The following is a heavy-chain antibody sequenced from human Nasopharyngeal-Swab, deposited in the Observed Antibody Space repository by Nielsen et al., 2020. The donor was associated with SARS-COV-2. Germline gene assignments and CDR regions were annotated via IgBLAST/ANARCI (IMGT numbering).Heavy chain of an antibody. D-gene: IGHD6-19*01. CDR2: IRSKAYGGTT. CDR1: GFTFGDYA. Sequence: GESLKISCTASGFTFGDYAMSWFRQAPGKGLEWVGFIRSKAYGGTTEYAASVKGRFSISRDDSKSSAYLQMNSLKSEDTAVYYCARDRPVAGSPYFLHWGQGTLVTVSS. J-gene: IGHJ1*01. CDR3: ARDRPVAGSPYFLH. V-gene: IGHV3-49*03.